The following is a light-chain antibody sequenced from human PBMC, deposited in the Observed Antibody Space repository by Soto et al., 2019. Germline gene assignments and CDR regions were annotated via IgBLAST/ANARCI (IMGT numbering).Light chain of an antibody. Sequence: QSVLTQPASVSGSPGQSVTISCTGTSSDVGGYNYVSWYQQHPGKAPKLMIYEVSNRPSGVSNRFSGSKSGNTASLTISELQEEDEADYYFSSYSSSSTLGWVFGGGTKLTVL. CDR1: SSDVGGYNY. CDR2: EVS. CDR3: SSYSSSSTLGWV. J-gene: IGLJ3*02. V-gene: IGLV2-14*01.